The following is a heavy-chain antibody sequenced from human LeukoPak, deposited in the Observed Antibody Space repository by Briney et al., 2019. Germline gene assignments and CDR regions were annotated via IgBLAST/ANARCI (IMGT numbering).Heavy chain of an antibody. CDR2: ITGSGANV. D-gene: IGHD3-3*01. CDR3: ARDRLPTYDFWSGYYP. V-gene: IGHV3-11*04. J-gene: IGHJ3*01. Sequence: KPGGSLRLSCAASGFTFSDYFMTWIRQAPGKGLEWVSHITGSGANVYYADSVKGRFTISRDNAKNSLYLQMNSLRAEDTAVYYCARDRLPTYDFWSGYYPWGQGTMVTVSS. CDR1: GFTFSDYF.